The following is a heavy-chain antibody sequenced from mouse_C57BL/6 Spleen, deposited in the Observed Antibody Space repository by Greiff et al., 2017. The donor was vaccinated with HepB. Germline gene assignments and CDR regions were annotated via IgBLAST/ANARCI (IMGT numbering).Heavy chain of an antibody. CDR2: ISGGGGNT. V-gene: IGHV5-9*01. J-gene: IGHJ4*01. Sequence: EVKLVESGGGLVKPGGSLKLSCAASGFTFSSYTMSWVRQTPEKRLEWVATISGGGGNTYYPDSVKGRFTISRDNAKNTLYLQMSSLRSEDTALYYCARHETYYYGSSPYAMDYWGQGTSVTVSS. CDR3: ARHETYYYGSSPYAMDY. CDR1: GFTFSSYT. D-gene: IGHD1-1*01.